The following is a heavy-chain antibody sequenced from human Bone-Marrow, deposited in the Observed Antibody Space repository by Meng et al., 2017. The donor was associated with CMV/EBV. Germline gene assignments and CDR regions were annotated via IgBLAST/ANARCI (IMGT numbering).Heavy chain of an antibody. V-gene: IGHV1-2*02. D-gene: IGHD2-2*01. Sequence: GGSLRLSCAASGYTFTGYYMHWVRQAPGQGLEWMGWINPNSGGTNYAQKFQGRVTMTRDTSISTAYMELSRLRSDDTAVYYCATIPDIVVVPAAISLGSDYWGQGTLVSVSS. CDR2: INPNSGGT. J-gene: IGHJ4*02. CDR3: ATIPDIVVVPAAISLGSDY. CDR1: GYTFTGYY.